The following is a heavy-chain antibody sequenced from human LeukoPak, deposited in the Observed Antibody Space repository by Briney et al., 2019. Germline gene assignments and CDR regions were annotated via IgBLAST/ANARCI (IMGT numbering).Heavy chain of an antibody. D-gene: IGHD3-22*01. Sequence: GASVKVSCKASGYTFTSYDINWVRQATGQGLEWMGWMNPNSGNTGYAQKFQGRVTMTRNTSISTAYMELSSLRSDDAAVYYCARDNYYDSSGYYYYRGQGTLVTVSS. V-gene: IGHV1-8*01. CDR2: MNPNSGNT. CDR1: GYTFTSYD. J-gene: IGHJ4*02. CDR3: ARDNYYDSSGYYYY.